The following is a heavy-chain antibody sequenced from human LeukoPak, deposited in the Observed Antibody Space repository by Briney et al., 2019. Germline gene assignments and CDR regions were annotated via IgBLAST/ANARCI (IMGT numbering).Heavy chain of an antibody. CDR2: IYTSGST. CDR1: GGSISSYY. J-gene: IGHJ4*02. CDR3: ARDLIKRNQPPRYYFDY. D-gene: IGHD2-2*01. V-gene: IGHV4-4*07. Sequence: SETLSLTCTVSGGSISSYYWSWIRQPAGKGLEWIGRIYTSGSTNYNPSLKSRVTMSVDTPKNQFSLKLSSVTAADTAVYYCARDLIKRNQPPRYYFDYWGQGTLVTVSS.